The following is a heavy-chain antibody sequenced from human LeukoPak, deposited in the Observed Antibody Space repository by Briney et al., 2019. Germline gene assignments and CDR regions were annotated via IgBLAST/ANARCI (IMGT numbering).Heavy chain of an antibody. CDR2: INRDGGII. Sequence: GGPLRLSCAASGFTLSTYKMSWVRQAPGKGLEWVSYINRDGGIIYYADSVRGRFTISRDTAKNSLDLQMNSLRVEDTAIYYCARRDHIAGRLDYWGQGTLVTVSS. D-gene: IGHD6-6*01. J-gene: IGHJ4*02. CDR1: GFTLSTYK. V-gene: IGHV3-48*03. CDR3: ARRDHIAGRLDY.